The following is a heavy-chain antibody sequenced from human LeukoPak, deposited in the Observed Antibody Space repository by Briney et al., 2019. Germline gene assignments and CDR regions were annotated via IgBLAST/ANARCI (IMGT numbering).Heavy chain of an antibody. D-gene: IGHD6-6*01. CDR2: IYTSGST. J-gene: IGHJ5*02. Sequence: SETLSLTCTVSGGSISSYYWSWIRQPAGKGLEWIGRIYTSGSTNYNPSLKSRVTMSVDTSKNQFSLKLSSVTAADTAVYYCARDSRLEYSSPRGGDWFDPWGQGTLVTVSS. V-gene: IGHV4-4*07. CDR3: ARDSRLEYSSPRGGDWFDP. CDR1: GGSISSYY.